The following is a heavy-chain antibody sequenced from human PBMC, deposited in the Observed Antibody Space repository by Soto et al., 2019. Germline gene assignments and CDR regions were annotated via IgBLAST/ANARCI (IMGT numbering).Heavy chain of an antibody. D-gene: IGHD3-9*01. Sequence: QVQLVESGGGVVQPGRSLRLSCAASGFTFSSYGMHWVRQAPGKGLEWVAVISYDGSNKYYADSVKGRFTISRDNSKNTLYLQMNILRAEDTAVYYCAKVLSGRYFDWLSPGDYWGQGTLVTVSS. CDR2: ISYDGSNK. V-gene: IGHV3-30*18. CDR1: GFTFSSYG. J-gene: IGHJ4*02. CDR3: AKVLSGRYFDWLSPGDY.